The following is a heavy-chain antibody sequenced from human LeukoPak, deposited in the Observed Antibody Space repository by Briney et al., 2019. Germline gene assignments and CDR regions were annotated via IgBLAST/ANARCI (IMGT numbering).Heavy chain of an antibody. CDR3: ARGPPRRRHRRGYDY. Sequence: SETLSLTCAVYGGSFSGYHWSWIRQPPGKGLEWIGEINHSGSTNYNPSLKSRVTISVDTSKDQFSLKLSSVTAADTAVYYCARGPPRRRHRRGYDYWGQGTLVTVSS. D-gene: IGHD3-3*01. CDR2: INHSGST. J-gene: IGHJ4*02. V-gene: IGHV4-34*01. CDR1: GGSFSGYH.